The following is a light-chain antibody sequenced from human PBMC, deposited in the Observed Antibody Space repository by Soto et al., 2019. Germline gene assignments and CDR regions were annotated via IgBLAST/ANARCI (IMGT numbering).Light chain of an antibody. Sequence: SALTQPAAVSGSPGQSITISCTGTSSDVGGYKHVSWYQHHPGKAPKLMIYEVSNRPSGVSNRFSGSKSGYTASLTISGLQAEDEADYYCNSQRSSGTRVFGTGTKVTVL. CDR1: SSDVGGYKH. J-gene: IGLJ1*01. V-gene: IGLV2-14*01. CDR2: EVS. CDR3: NSQRSSGTRV.